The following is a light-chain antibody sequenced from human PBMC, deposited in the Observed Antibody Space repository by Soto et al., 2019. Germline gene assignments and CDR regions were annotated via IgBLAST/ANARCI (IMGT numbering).Light chain of an antibody. J-gene: IGKJ1*01. CDR3: LQYYSTPQT. CDR2: WAS. Sequence: DIVMTQSPASLAVSLGERATINCKSSQSVLYSSTNKNYLAWYQQKPGQSPTLLIHWASTRESGVPDRFSGSGSGTDFTLTISSLQAEDVAVYYCLQYYSTPQTFGQGTKVEIK. V-gene: IGKV4-1*01. CDR1: QSVLYSSTNKNY.